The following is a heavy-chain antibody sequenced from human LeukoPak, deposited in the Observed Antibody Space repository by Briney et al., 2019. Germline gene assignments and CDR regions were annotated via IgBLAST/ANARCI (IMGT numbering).Heavy chain of an antibody. D-gene: IGHD3-22*01. CDR3: ARGDYYDSSGYYN. V-gene: IGHV3-21*01. J-gene: IGHJ4*02. Sequence: GGSLRLSCVASGFTFSSYSMNWVRQAPGKGLEWVSSISSSSSYIYYADSVKGRFTISRDNAKNSLYLQMNSLRAEDTAVYYCARGDYYDSSGYYNWGQGTLVTVSS. CDR2: ISSSSSYI. CDR1: GFTFSSYS.